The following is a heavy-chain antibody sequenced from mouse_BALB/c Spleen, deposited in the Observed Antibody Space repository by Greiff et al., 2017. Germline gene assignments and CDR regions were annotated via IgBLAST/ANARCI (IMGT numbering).Heavy chain of an antibody. J-gene: IGHJ4*01. CDR1: GYTFSSYW. Sequence: VKLQESGAELMKPGASVKISCKATGYTFSSYWIEWVKQRPGHGLEWIGEILPGSGSTNYNEKFKGKATFTADTSSNTAYMQLSSLTSEDSAVYYCARGGYYDYDDGGSMDYWGQGTSVTVSS. V-gene: IGHV1-9*01. D-gene: IGHD2-4*01. CDR3: ARGGYYDYDDGGSMDY. CDR2: ILPGSGST.